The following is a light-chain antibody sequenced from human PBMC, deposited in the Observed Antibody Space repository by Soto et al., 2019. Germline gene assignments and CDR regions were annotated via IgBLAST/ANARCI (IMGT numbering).Light chain of an antibody. Sequence: QSVLTQPRSVSGSPGQSVTISCTGTSSDVGGYNYVSWYQQHPGKAPKLTIYDVSKRPSGVPDRFSGSKSGNTASLTISGLQAEDEADYYCCSYAGSYVFGTGTKVTVL. CDR1: SSDVGGYNY. CDR3: CSYAGSYV. CDR2: DVS. J-gene: IGLJ1*01. V-gene: IGLV2-11*01.